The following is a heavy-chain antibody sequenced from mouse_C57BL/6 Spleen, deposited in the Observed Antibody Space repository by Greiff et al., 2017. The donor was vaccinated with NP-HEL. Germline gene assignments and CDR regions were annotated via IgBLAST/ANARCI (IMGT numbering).Heavy chain of an antibody. V-gene: IGHV1-42*01. J-gene: IGHJ1*03. CDR1: GYSFTGYY. CDR2: INPSTGGT. D-gene: IGHD1-1*01. Sequence: DVKLVESGPELVKPGASVKISCKASGYSFTGYYMNWVKQSPEKSLEWIGEINPSTGGTTYNQKFKAKATLTVDKSSSTAYMQLKSLTSEDSAVYYCARRGGNYYGSTHWYFDVWGTGTTVTVSS. CDR3: ARRGGNYYGSTHWYFDV.